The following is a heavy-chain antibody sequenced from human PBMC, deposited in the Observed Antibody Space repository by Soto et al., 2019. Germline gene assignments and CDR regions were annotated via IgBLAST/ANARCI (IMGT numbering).Heavy chain of an antibody. CDR3: ARNPMTTVTTIYYYGMDV. CDR1: GGTFSSYA. Sequence: QVQLVQSGADVKKPGSSVKVSCKASGGTFSSYAISWVRQAPGQGLEWMGGIIPIFGTANYAQKFQGRVTITADESTSTAYMELSSLRSEDTAVYYCARNPMTTVTTIYYYGMDVWGQGTTVTVSS. V-gene: IGHV1-69*12. CDR2: IIPIFGTA. D-gene: IGHD4-17*01. J-gene: IGHJ6*02.